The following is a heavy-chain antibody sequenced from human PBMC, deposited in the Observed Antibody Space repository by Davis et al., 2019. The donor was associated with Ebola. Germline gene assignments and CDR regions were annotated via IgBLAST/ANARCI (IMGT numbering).Heavy chain of an antibody. J-gene: IGHJ6*04. CDR2: IYPGDSDT. V-gene: IGHV5-51*01. D-gene: IGHD2-15*01. CDR1: GYSFTSYW. Sequence: GESLKISCKGSGYSFTSYWIGWVRQMPGKGLEWMGIIYPGDSDTRYSPSFQGQVTISADKSISTAYLQWSSLKASDTAMYYCARRAEAATSKYYYYYYGMDVWGKGTTVTVSS. CDR3: ARRAEAATSKYYYYYYGMDV.